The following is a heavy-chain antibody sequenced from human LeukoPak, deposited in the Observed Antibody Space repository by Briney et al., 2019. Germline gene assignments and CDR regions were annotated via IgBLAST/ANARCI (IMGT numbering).Heavy chain of an antibody. CDR2: NYYSGST. Sequence: PSETLSLTCTVSGGSISSYYWSWIRQPPGKGLEWIGYNYYSGSTNYNPSLKSRVTISVDTSKNQFSLKLSSVTAADTAVYYCARAYSSSWYPLYNWFDPWGQGTLVTVSS. CDR3: ARAYSSSWYPLYNWFDP. D-gene: IGHD6-13*01. CDR1: GGSISSYY. V-gene: IGHV4-59*01. J-gene: IGHJ5*02.